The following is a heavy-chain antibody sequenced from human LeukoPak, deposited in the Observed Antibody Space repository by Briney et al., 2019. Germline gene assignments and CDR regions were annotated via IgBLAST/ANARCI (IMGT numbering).Heavy chain of an antibody. CDR3: AKDGTYGGNSVYFDY. CDR2: IYSDNT. Sequence: PGGSLRLSCTVSGFTVSTNSMSWVRQAPGKGLEWVSFIYSDNTHYSDSVKGRFTISRDNSKNTLYLQMNSLRAEDTAVYYCAKDGTYGGNSVYFDYWGQGTLVTVSS. V-gene: IGHV3-53*01. D-gene: IGHD4-23*01. J-gene: IGHJ4*02. CDR1: GFTVSTNS.